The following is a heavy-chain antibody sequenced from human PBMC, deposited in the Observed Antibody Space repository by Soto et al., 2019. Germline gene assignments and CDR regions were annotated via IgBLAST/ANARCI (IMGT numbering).Heavy chain of an antibody. D-gene: IGHD2-2*02. J-gene: IGHJ3*01. CDR1: GYTFSTYG. CDR3: ARVKVPAAILGAFDL. V-gene: IGHV1-18*01. Sequence: ASVKVSCKASGYTFSTYGITWVRQAPGQGLDWMGWINPFKGDTNSAARFQDRVTMTTDTSTRTAYMELRSLRSDDTAVYYCARVKVPAAILGAFDLWGQGTLVTISS. CDR2: INPFKGDT.